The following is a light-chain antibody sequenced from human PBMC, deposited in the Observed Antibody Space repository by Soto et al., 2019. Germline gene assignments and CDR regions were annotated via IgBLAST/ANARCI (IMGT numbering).Light chain of an antibody. Sequence: EIVMTLSPATLSVSPGERATLSCRASQSVSSNLAWYQQKPGQAPRLLIYGASTRATGIPARFSGSGSGTEFTLTISSLQSEDFAVYYCQQYNNWPSMYTFGQGTKLEIK. CDR2: GAS. V-gene: IGKV3D-15*01. J-gene: IGKJ2*01. CDR1: QSVSSN. CDR3: QQYNNWPSMYT.